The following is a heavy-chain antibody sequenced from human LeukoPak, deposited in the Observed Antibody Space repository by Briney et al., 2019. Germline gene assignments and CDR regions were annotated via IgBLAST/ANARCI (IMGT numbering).Heavy chain of an antibody. D-gene: IGHD6-13*01. J-gene: IGHJ3*02. CDR2: IYHGGST. CDR3: ARGRIAAVSHAFDI. Sequence: PSETLSLTCAVSGGSISSGGYSWSWIRQPPGKGLEWIGYIYHGGSTYYNPSLKSRVTISVDRSKNQFSLKLSSVTAADTAVYYCARGRIAAVSHAFDIWGQGTMVTVSS. CDR1: GGSISSGGYS. V-gene: IGHV4-30-2*01.